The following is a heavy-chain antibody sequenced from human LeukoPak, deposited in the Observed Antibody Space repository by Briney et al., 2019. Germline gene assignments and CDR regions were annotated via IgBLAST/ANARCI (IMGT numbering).Heavy chain of an antibody. Sequence: GASVKVSCKASGGTFSSYAISWVRQAPGQGLEWMGRIIPILGIANYAQKFQGRVTITADKSTSTAYMELSSLRSEDTAVYYCASSAPLITMVRGVINFDYWGQGTLVTVSS. J-gene: IGHJ4*02. D-gene: IGHD3-10*01. CDR1: GGTFSSYA. CDR2: IIPILGIA. CDR3: ASSAPLITMVRGVINFDY. V-gene: IGHV1-69*04.